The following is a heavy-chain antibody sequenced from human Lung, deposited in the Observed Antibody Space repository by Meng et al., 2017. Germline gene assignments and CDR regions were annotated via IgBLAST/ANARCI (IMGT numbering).Heavy chain of an antibody. V-gene: IGHV4-34*01. J-gene: IGHJ4*02. Sequence: QVTLQHGGAGLLKPPETLSRTCVVSGGSFSDYYWSWIRQPPGKGLEWIGEINHSGSTNYNPSLESRATISVDTSQNNLSLKLSSVTAADSAVYYCARGPTTMAHDFDYWGQGTLVTVSS. CDR3: ARGPTTMAHDFDY. D-gene: IGHD4-11*01. CDR1: GGSFSDYY. CDR2: INHSGST.